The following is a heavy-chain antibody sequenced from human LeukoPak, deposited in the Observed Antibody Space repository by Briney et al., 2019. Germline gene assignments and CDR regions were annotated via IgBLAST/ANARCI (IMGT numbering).Heavy chain of an antibody. D-gene: IGHD1-7*01. J-gene: IGHJ5*02. CDR2: ISAYNGNT. CDR3: ARVPVGHNWNYVRESKWFDP. CDR1: GYTFTSYG. V-gene: IGHV1-18*01. Sequence: ASVKVSCKASGYTFTSYGISWVRQAPGQGLEWMGWISAYNGNTNYAQKLQGRVTMTTDTSTSTACMELRSLRSDDTAAYYCARVPVGHNWNYVRESKWFDPWGQGTLVTVSS.